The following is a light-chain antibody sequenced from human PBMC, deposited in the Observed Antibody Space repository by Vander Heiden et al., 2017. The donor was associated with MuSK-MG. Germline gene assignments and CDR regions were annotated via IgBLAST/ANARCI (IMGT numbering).Light chain of an antibody. CDR1: QSISSY. CDR2: AAS. V-gene: IGKV1-39*01. CDR3: QQCYSTST. Sequence: DIQMTQSPSSLSASVGDRVTITCRASQSISSYLNWYQQKPGKAPKLLIYAASSWQPGGPSRLSCSGYWTDFTRTISSRQHEDFATYYGQQCYSTSTLGQGTKLEIK. J-gene: IGKJ2*01.